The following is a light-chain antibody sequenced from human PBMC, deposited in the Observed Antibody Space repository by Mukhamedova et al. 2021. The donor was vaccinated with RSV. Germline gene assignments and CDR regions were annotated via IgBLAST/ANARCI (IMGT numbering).Light chain of an antibody. Sequence: WYQRRVHGKAPKLLIYSASTLQTGVPSRFSGSGSGTEFTLTISSLQPEDFATYYCQQSNREPTFGQGTKLEIK. CDR3: QQSNREPT. V-gene: IGKV1-39*01. CDR2: SAS. J-gene: IGKJ2*01.